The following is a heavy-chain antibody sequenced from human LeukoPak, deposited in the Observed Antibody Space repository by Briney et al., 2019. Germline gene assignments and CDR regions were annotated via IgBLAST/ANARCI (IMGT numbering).Heavy chain of an antibody. V-gene: IGHV3-NL1*01. CDR1: GFTFSSYA. D-gene: IGHD3-3*01. CDR3: ASSRIFGNAMDV. J-gene: IGHJ6*02. CDR2: IHSVGST. Sequence: PGGSLRLSCAASGFTFSSYAMHWVRQAPGKGLEWVSVIHSVGSTDYADSVKGRFTISRDNPKNRVDLQVNSLRAEDTAVYYCASSRIFGNAMDVWGQGTTVTVSS.